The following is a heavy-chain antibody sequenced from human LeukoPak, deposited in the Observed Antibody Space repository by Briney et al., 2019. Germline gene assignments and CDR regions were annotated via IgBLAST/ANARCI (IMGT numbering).Heavy chain of an antibody. V-gene: IGHV3-23*01. CDR1: GFTFSSYA. CDR2: ISGGGGST. CDR3: TSPGSSYYYGSGSYYPFDY. Sequence: GGSLRLSCAASGFTFSSYAMSWVRQAPGKGLEWVSAISGGGGSTYYADSVKGRFTISRDNSKNTLYLQMNSLRAEDTAVYYCTSPGSSYYYGSGSYYPFDYWGQGTLVTVSS. D-gene: IGHD3-10*01. J-gene: IGHJ4*02.